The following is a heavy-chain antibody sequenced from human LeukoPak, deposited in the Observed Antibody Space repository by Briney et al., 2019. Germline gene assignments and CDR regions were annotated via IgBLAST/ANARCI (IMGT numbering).Heavy chain of an antibody. V-gene: IGHV4-59*01. CDR1: GGSISSYY. D-gene: IGHD4-17*01. CDR2: IYYSGST. Sequence: PSETLSLTCTASGGSISSYYWSWIRQPPGKGLEWIGYIYYSGSTNYNPSLKSRVTISVDTSKNQFSLKLSSVTAADTAVYYCASKRIYGDGYFQHWGQGTLVTVSS. J-gene: IGHJ1*01. CDR3: ASKRIYGDGYFQH.